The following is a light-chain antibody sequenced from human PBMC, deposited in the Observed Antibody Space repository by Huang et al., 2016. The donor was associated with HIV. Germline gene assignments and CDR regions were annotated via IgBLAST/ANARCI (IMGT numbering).Light chain of an antibody. J-gene: IGKJ4*01. CDR3: QQYNDWPPLT. V-gene: IGKV3-15*01. CDR1: QSINSD. Sequence: EIEMTQSPATLSVSPGERATLSCRASQSINSDFAWYQQKPGQAPRLLIYGASTRATGIPAKVNGTGSGTDFSLSISNLQSEDFAVYYCQQYNDWPPLTFGGGTKVEI. CDR2: GAS.